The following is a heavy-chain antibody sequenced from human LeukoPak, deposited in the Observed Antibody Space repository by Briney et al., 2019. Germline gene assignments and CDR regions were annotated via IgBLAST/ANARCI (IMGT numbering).Heavy chain of an antibody. V-gene: IGHV3-23*01. CDR2: ISGSGGRI. CDR1: GFTFSDYY. D-gene: IGHD1-26*01. CDR3: ATSKYSGSY. Sequence: PGGSLRLSCAASGFTFSDYYMTWIRQAPGKGLEWASAISGSGGRIYYGASVKGRFTISRDNSKNTLNLQMNSLRAEDTAVYYCATSKYSGSYWGQGTLVTVSS. J-gene: IGHJ4*02.